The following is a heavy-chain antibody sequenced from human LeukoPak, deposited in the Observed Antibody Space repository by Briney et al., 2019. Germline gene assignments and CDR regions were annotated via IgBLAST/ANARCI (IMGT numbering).Heavy chain of an antibody. Sequence: PGGSLRLSCAASGFTFSSYAMSWVRQAPGKGLEWVSAISGSGGSTYYADSVKGRFTISRDNSKNTLYLQMNSLRAEDTAVYYCAKADYDILTGPGGMDVWGQGTTVTVSS. J-gene: IGHJ6*02. D-gene: IGHD3-9*01. CDR1: GFTFSSYA. V-gene: IGHV3-23*01. CDR2: ISGSGGST. CDR3: AKADYDILTGPGGMDV.